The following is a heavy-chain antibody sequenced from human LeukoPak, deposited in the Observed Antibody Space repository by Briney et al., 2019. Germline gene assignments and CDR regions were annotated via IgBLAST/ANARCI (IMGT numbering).Heavy chain of an antibody. D-gene: IGHD3-22*01. CDR2: INPNSGGT. V-gene: IGHV1-2*06. J-gene: IGHJ4*02. Sequence: GASVKVSCKASGYTFTGYYMHWVRQAPGQGLEWMGRINPNSGGTNYAQKFQGRVTMTRDTSISTAYMELSRLRSDDTAVYYCAREADYYDSSGYYPAFDYWGQETLVTVSS. CDR1: GYTFTGYY. CDR3: AREADYYDSSGYYPAFDY.